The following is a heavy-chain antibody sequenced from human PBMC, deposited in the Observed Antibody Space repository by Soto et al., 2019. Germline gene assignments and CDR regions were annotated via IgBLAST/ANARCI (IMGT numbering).Heavy chain of an antibody. CDR1: GGSISSSSY. D-gene: IGHD6-13*01. J-gene: IGHJ6*02. V-gene: IGHV4-39*01. Sequence: QLQLQESGPGLVKPSETLSLTCTVSGGSISSSSYWGWIRQPPGKGLEWIGSIYSIGSNYYNPSLKSRVTISVDTYKNQFSLKLSSVTAADTAVYYCRRSSRYSTDVWGQGTTVTVYS. CDR2: IYSIGSN. CDR3: RRSSRYSTDV.